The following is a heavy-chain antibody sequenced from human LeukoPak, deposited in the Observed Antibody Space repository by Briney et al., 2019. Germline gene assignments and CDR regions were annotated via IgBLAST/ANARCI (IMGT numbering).Heavy chain of an antibody. CDR1: GFTFTSYW. V-gene: IGHV3-7*03. Sequence: GGSLRLSCAASGFTFTSYWMSWVRQAPGKGLEWVAHINEDGSEIYYADSVKGRFTISRDNAKNSLYLQMNSLRAEDTALYYCAKEGGTRTVYLDYWGQGTLVTVSS. J-gene: IGHJ4*02. D-gene: IGHD2-15*01. CDR2: INEDGSEI. CDR3: AKEGGTRTVYLDY.